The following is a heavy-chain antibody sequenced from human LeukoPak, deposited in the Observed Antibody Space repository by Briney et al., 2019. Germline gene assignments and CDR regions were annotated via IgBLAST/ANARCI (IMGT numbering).Heavy chain of an antibody. Sequence: PGGSLRLSCAASGFTFSSYWMTWLRQAPGKGLEFVANIEPAGSATYYADSVKGRFTISRDNTKNLLYLQMNSLTAEDSAVYHCGRFGYVSAVDTWGQGALVTVSS. J-gene: IGHJ5*02. CDR3: GRFGYVSAVDT. CDR2: IEPAGSAT. CDR1: GFTFSSYW. V-gene: IGHV3-7*01. D-gene: IGHD2-15*01.